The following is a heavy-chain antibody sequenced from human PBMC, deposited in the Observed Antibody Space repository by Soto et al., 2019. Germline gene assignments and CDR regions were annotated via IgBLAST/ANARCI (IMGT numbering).Heavy chain of an antibody. V-gene: IGHV3-23*01. J-gene: IGHJ5*02. Sequence: DVQLLESGGGLVQPGGSLRLTCAASGFTLSNYAMSWVRQAPGKGLEWVSVVSGHSRSIYYADSVRGRFTISRDNSKNTLYLQMNSLRVEDTAVYHCAKTNPSSAHTSGWNDWFDPWGQGILVTVSS. CDR1: GFTLSNYA. D-gene: IGHD6-19*01. CDR2: VSGHSRSI. CDR3: AKTNPSSAHTSGWNDWFDP.